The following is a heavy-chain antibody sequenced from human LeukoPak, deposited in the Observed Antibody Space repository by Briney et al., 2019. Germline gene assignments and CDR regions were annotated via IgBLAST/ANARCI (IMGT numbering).Heavy chain of an antibody. J-gene: IGHJ6*02. Sequence: SETLSLTCTVSGASISDYYWTWIRQPPGKGLEWVGYIYYSGSTKYSPSLKSRVSISVDTSRNQFSLKVNSVTAADTAVYYCARDSLGYGMYVWGQGTTVTVSS. CDR2: IYYSGST. CDR1: GASISDYY. CDR3: ARDSLGYGMYV. V-gene: IGHV4-59*01. D-gene: IGHD1-26*01.